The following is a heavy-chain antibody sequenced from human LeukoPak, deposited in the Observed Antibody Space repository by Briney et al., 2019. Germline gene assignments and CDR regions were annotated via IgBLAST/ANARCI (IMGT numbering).Heavy chain of an antibody. CDR1: GGSISSYF. CDR2: FYYSGST. D-gene: IGHD2-2*01. J-gene: IGHJ2*01. CDR3: ARDGGGTTSWKWYFDL. Sequence: PSETLSLTCTVSGGSISSYFWSWIRQPPGKGLEWIGYFYYSGSTNYNPSLKSRVTISVDTSKSQFSLKLSSVTAADTAVYYCARDGGGTTSWKWYFDLWGRGTLVTVSS. V-gene: IGHV4-59*01.